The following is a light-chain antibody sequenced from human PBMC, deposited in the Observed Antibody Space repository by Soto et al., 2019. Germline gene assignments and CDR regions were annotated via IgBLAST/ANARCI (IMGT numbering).Light chain of an antibody. V-gene: IGKV3-11*01. CDR3: QQRINWPPRYT. CDR1: QSVNIY. Sequence: EIVLTQSPATLSLSPGERATLSCRASQSVNIYLAWYQQKPGQAPRLLMYDASNRATGIPARFSGSGSGTDFTLTISSLEPEDSAVYYCQQRINWPPRYTSGQGTKLEIK. J-gene: IGKJ2*01. CDR2: DAS.